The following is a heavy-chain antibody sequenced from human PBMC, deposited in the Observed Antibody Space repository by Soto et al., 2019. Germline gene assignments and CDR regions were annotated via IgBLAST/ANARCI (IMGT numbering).Heavy chain of an antibody. Sequence: GGSLRLSCAASGFTFSSYWMHWVRQAPGKGLVWVSRINSDGSSTSYADSVKGRFTISRDNAKNTLYLQMNSLRAEDTAVYYCARARVIRDYYFDYWGQGTLVTV. CDR2: INSDGSST. CDR3: ARARVIRDYYFDY. V-gene: IGHV3-74*01. D-gene: IGHD3-22*01. J-gene: IGHJ4*02. CDR1: GFTFSSYW.